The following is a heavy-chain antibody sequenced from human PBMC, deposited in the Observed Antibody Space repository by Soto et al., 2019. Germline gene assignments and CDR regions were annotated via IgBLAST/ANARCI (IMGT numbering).Heavy chain of an antibody. Sequence: PGGSLRLSCAASGFTFSSYSMNWVRQAPGKGLEWVSSISSSSSYIYYADSVKGRFTISRDNAKNSLYLQMNSLRAEDTAVYYCARDGTYYDFWSGYSYFDYWGQGTLVTVSS. V-gene: IGHV3-21*01. CDR1: GFTFSSYS. D-gene: IGHD3-3*01. CDR3: ARDGTYYDFWSGYSYFDY. J-gene: IGHJ4*02. CDR2: ISSSSSYI.